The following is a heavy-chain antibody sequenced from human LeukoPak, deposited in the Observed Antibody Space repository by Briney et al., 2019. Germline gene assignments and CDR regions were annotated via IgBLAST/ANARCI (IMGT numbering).Heavy chain of an antibody. CDR2: IIPIFGTA. V-gene: IGHV1-69*06. CDR1: GGTFSSDA. CDR3: ATRTGGYDPYYYYYMDV. Sequence: SVKVSCKRSGGTFSSDAISWVRQAPGQGLEWMGRIIPIFGTANYAQKFQGRVTITADKSTSTAYMELSSLRSQDTAVYYCATRTGGYDPYYYYYMDVWGKGTTVTVSS. D-gene: IGHD5-12*01. J-gene: IGHJ6*03.